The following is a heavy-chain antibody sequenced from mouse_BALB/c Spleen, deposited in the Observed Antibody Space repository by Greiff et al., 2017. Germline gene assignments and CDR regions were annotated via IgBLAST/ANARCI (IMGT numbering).Heavy chain of an antibody. Sequence: EVKLVESGGGLVQPGGSRKLSCAASGFTFSSFGMHWVRQAPEKGLEWVAYISSGSSTIYYADTVKGRFTISRDNPKNTLFLQMTSLRSEDTAMYYCARTMITGYYAMDYWGQGTSVTVSS. CDR3: ARTMITGYYAMDY. J-gene: IGHJ4*01. CDR1: GFTFSSFG. D-gene: IGHD2-4*01. CDR2: ISSGSSTI. V-gene: IGHV5-17*02.